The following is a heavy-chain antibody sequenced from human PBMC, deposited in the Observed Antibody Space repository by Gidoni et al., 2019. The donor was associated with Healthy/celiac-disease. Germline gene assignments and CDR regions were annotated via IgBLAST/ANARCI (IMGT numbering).Heavy chain of an antibody. D-gene: IGHD2-15*01. CDR3: AKDGYGGNWDY. Sequence: QVQLVESGGGVVQPGRSLRLSCAASGFTFSSYGMHWVRQAPGKGLEWVAVIAYDGSNKYYADSVKGRFTISRDNSKNTLYLQMNSLRAEETAVYYCAKDGYGGNWDYWGQGTLVTVSS. V-gene: IGHV3-30*18. CDR1: GFTFSSYG. CDR2: IAYDGSNK. J-gene: IGHJ4*02.